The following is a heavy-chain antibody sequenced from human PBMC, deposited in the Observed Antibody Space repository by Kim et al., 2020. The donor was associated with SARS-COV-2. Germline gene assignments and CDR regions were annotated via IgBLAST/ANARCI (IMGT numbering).Heavy chain of an antibody. V-gene: IGHV3-53*01. J-gene: IGHJ1*01. CDR2: IYSGGST. CDR1: GFTVSSNY. D-gene: IGHD2-15*01. Sequence: GGSLRLSCAASGFTVSSNYMSWVRQAPGKGLEWVSVIYSGGSTYYADSVKGRFTISRDNSKNTLYLQMNSLRAEDTAVYYCVRDPRTPQGYCSGGSCSTNHFQHWGQGTLVTVSS. CDR3: VRDPRTPQGYCSGGSCSTNHFQH.